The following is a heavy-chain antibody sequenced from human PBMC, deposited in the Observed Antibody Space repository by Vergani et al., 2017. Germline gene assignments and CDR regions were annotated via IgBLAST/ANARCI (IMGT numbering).Heavy chain of an antibody. V-gene: IGHV1-69*06. J-gene: IGHJ2*01. CDR1: GGTFSSYA. Sequence: QVQLVQSGAEVKKPGSSVKVSCKASGGTFSSYAISWVRQARGQGLEWMGGLIPIFGTANYAQKFQGRVKITADKSTSTAYMELSSLRYEDMAVYCCGGDSAGARPNWYFDLWGRGTLVTVSS. CDR3: GGDSAGARPNWYFDL. CDR2: LIPIFGTA. D-gene: IGHD1-26*01.